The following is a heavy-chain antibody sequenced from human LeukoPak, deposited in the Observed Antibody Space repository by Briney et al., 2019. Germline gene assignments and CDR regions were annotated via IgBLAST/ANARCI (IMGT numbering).Heavy chain of an antibody. CDR3: ARVAYYVSSGYLGAFDI. CDR1: GFTFSSYG. CDR2: ISYDGSNK. V-gene: IGHV3-30*03. Sequence: GGSLRLSCAASGFTFSSYGMHWVRQAPGKGLEWVAVISYDGSNKYYADSVKGRFTISRDNSKNTLYLQMNSLRAEDTAVYYCARVAYYVSSGYLGAFDIWGQGTMVTVSS. J-gene: IGHJ3*02. D-gene: IGHD3-22*01.